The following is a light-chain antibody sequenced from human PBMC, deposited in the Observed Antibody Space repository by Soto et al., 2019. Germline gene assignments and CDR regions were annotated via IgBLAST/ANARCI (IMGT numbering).Light chain of an antibody. V-gene: IGKV4-1*01. CDR3: QQYYSTIA. CDR1: QILLYSSNNENY. J-gene: IGKJ5*01. Sequence: DGVMTQSPYSLAVSLDERATIKCKSTQILLYSSNNENYLAWYQQKPGQPPKLLISRASTRESGVPDRFSGSGSGTDFTLTISSLQAEDVAVYYCQQYYSTIAFGQGTRLEIK. CDR2: RAS.